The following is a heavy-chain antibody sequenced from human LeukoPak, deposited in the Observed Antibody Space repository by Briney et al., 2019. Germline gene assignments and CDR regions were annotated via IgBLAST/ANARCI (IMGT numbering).Heavy chain of an antibody. J-gene: IGHJ4*02. D-gene: IGHD1-26*01. CDR2: IRSKANSYAT. Sequence: GGSLRLSCAASGFTFSGSAMHWVRQASGKGLEWVGRIRSKANSYATAYAASVKGRFAISRDDSKNTAYLQMNSLKTEDTAVYYCTRGLPLPGNTGVGRDYWGQGTLVTVSS. V-gene: IGHV3-73*01. CDR1: GFTFSGSA. CDR3: TRGLPLPGNTGVGRDY.